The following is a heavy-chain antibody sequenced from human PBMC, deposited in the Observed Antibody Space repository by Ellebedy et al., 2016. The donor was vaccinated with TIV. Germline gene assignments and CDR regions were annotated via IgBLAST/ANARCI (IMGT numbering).Heavy chain of an antibody. CDR2: ISSGGNYM. J-gene: IGHJ3*01. D-gene: IGHD3-10*01. V-gene: IGHV3-21*01. Sequence: GGSLRLSXAASGFTFNTYTMNWVRQAPGKGLEWVSSISSGGNYMYYADSVKGRFTVSRDNAQNSLELQMNSLRAEDTAVYFCAKSIPPTSRGWDAFDVWGQGTLVIVSS. CDR3: AKSIPPTSRGWDAFDV. CDR1: GFTFNTYT.